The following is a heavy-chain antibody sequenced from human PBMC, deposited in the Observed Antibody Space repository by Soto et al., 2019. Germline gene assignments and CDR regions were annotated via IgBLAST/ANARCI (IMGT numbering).Heavy chain of an antibody. CDR2: ISGSGDTT. CDR3: AKSNQAFGVLIAYFFYGVLV. CDR1: GFTFSGYA. Sequence: PGGSLRLSCVASGFTFSGYAMSWVRQAPGTWLEWVSTISGSGDTTHCADSVKGRFAISRDNSKNTVYLQMNSLRAEDTAVYYCAKSNQAFGVLIAYFFYGVLVWG. J-gene: IGHJ6*01. V-gene: IGHV3-23*01. D-gene: IGHD3-3*01.